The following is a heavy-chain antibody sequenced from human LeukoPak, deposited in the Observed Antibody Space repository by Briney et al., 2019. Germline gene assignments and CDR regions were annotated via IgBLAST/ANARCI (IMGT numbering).Heavy chain of an antibody. CDR3: ARQLPGWNDPYHFDY. CDR2: IYYSGST. CDR1: GGSISSSSYY. J-gene: IGHJ4*02. D-gene: IGHD1-1*01. V-gene: IGHV4-39*01. Sequence: PSETLSLTCTVSGGSISSSSYYWGCIRQPPGKGLEWIGSIYYSGSTYYNPSLKSRVTISVDTSKNQFSLRLSSVTAADTAVYYCARQLPGWNDPYHFDYWGQGTLVTVSS.